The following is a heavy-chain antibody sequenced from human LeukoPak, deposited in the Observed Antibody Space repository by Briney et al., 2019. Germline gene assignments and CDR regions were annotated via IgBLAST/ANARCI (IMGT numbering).Heavy chain of an antibody. CDR1: GFTFSSYS. D-gene: IGHD1-26*01. J-gene: IGHJ5*02. CDR3: ARLEQGGAFWFDP. V-gene: IGHV3-21*01. CDR2: ISSSSSYI. Sequence: GGSLRLSCAASGFTFSSYSMNWVRQAPGKGLEWVSSISSSSSYIYYADSVKGRFTISRDNAKNSLYLQMNSLRAEDTAVYYCARLEQGGAFWFDPWGQGTLVTVST.